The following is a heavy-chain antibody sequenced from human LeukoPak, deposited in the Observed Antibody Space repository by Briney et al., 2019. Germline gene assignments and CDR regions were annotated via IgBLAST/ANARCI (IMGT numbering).Heavy chain of an antibody. J-gene: IGHJ6*02. CDR1: GFTFSSYS. D-gene: IGHD6-13*01. CDR2: ISSSSSYI. Sequence: GGSLRLSCAAPGFTFSSYSMNWVRQAPGKGLEWVSSISSSSSYIYYADSVKGRFTISRDNAKNSLYLQMNSLRAEDTAVYYCARLIAAAGYYYYGMDVWGQGTTVTVSS. CDR3: ARLIAAAGYYYYGMDV. V-gene: IGHV3-21*01.